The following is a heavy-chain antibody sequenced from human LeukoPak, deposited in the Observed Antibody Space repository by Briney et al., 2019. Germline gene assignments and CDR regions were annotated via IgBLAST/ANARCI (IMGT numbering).Heavy chain of an antibody. CDR1: GGSISSSSYY. CDR3: ARTGGYSCGYGLLDIDY. D-gene: IGHD5-18*01. CDR2: IYYSGST. J-gene: IGHJ4*02. V-gene: IGHV4-39*01. Sequence: SETLSLTCTVSGGSISSSSYYWGWIRQPPGKGLEWIGSIYYSGSTYYNPSLKSRVTISVDTSKNQFSLKLSSVTAADTAVYYCARTGGYSCGYGLLDIDYWGQGTLVTVSS.